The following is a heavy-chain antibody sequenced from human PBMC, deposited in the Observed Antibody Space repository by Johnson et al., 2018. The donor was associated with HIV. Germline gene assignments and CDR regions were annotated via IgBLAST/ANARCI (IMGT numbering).Heavy chain of an antibody. J-gene: IGHJ3*02. Sequence: VQLVESGVGLVQPGGSLRLSCATSGFTFSFYALTWVRQAPGKGLEWVSAISGSGGNTYYADSVRGRFTISRDSAQSTLYLQMDSLRVEDTALYYCAKRRVGPSKAHDAFDIWGQGTMVTVSS. CDR2: ISGSGGNT. V-gene: IGHV3-23*04. CDR3: AKRRVGPSKAHDAFDI. CDR1: GFTFSFYA. D-gene: IGHD3/OR15-3a*01.